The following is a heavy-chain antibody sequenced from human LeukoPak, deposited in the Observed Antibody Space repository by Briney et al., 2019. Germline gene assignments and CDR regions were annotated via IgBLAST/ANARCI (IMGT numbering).Heavy chain of an antibody. J-gene: IGHJ6*03. CDR3: TRGSIAYYYMDV. CDR1: GGSISSYY. D-gene: IGHD3-22*01. CDR2: IYYSGST. Sequence: PSETLSLTCTVSGGSISSYYWSWIRQPPGKGPEWIGNIYYSGSTNYNPSLKSRVTISVDTSKNQFSLKLSSVTAADTAVYYCTRGSIAYYYMDVWGKGTTVTISS. V-gene: IGHV4-59*01.